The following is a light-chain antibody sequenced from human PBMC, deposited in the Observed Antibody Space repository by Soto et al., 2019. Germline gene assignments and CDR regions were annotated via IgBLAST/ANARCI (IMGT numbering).Light chain of an antibody. J-gene: IGLJ1*01. CDR1: SSDVGGYNY. CDR2: DVS. CDR3: CSYAGSYSFV. Sequence: QSALTQPRSVSGSPGQSVTISCTGTSSDVGGYNYVSWYQQHPGKAPKVMIYDVSKRPSGVPDRFSGSKSGNTAYLTISGLQAEDEADYYCCSYAGSYSFVFGSETKVTVL. V-gene: IGLV2-11*01.